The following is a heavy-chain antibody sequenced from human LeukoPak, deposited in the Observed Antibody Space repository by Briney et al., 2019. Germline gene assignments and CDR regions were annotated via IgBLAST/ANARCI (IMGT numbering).Heavy chain of an antibody. CDR3: ARERSGSSYYYYYMDV. J-gene: IGHJ6*03. Sequence: SETLSLTCIVSGYSISSNYYWGWIRQPPGKGLEWIGSIYHSGSTYYNPSLKSRVTISVDTSKNQFSLKLSSVTAADTAVYYCARERSGSSYYYYYMDVWGKGTTVTVSS. CDR1: GYSISSNYY. V-gene: IGHV4-38-2*02. D-gene: IGHD6-19*01. CDR2: IYHSGST.